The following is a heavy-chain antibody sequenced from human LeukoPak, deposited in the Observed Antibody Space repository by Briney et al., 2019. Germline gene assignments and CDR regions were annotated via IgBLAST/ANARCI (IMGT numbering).Heavy chain of an antibody. Sequence: ASVKVSCKASGYGFGGFYIHWMRQAPGQGFEWMGWINPNSGDTNYAQKFQGRVTMTRDTAITTAYLELTWLTVGDAAIYFCATGYKSGWYAFDLWGQGTVVTASS. V-gene: IGHV1-2*02. CDR3: ATGYKSGWYAFDL. CDR2: INPNSGDT. CDR1: GYGFGGFY. J-gene: IGHJ3*01. D-gene: IGHD6-19*01.